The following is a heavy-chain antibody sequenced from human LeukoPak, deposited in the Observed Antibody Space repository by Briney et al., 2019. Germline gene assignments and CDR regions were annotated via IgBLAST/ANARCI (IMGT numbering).Heavy chain of an antibody. CDR2: MYAGGST. CDR3: ARSGSGWFDY. J-gene: IGHJ4*02. D-gene: IGHD6-19*01. Sequence: GGSLRLSCAASGFTVSSNYMSWLHQAPGKGLEWVSVMYAGGSTYYADSVKGRFTISRDSSKNTLYLQMNSLRVEDTAMYYCARSGSGWFDYWGQGTLVTVSS. V-gene: IGHV3-53*01. CDR1: GFTVSSNY.